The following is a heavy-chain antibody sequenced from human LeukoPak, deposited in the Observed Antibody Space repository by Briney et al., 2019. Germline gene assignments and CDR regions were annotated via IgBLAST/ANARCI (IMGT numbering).Heavy chain of an antibody. V-gene: IGHV3-64*01. J-gene: IGHJ6*02. Sequence: GGSLRLSCAASGFTFSSYAMHWVRQAPGKGLEYVSAISSNGGSTYYANSVKGRFTISRDNSKNTLYLQMGSLRAEDMAVYYCARFEVVTAIPAPYGMDVWGQGTTVTVSS. CDR2: ISSNGGST. D-gene: IGHD2-21*02. CDR3: ARFEVVTAIPAPYGMDV. CDR1: GFTFSSYA.